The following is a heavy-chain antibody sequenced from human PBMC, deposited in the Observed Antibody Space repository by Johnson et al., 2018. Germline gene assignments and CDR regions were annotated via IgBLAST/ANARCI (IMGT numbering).Heavy chain of an antibody. CDR3: AKVPSDTSGYYEGGLSYFFGMDV. CDR1: GFSFSNYG. J-gene: IGHJ6*02. D-gene: IGHD3-22*01. CDR2: ISYVGSNE. Sequence: VQLVESGGGVVQPGRSLRLSCAASGFSFSNYGMHWVRQAPGKGLEWVEVISYVGSNENYANSVKGRFTISRDNSKNTLYLQMNSLRAEDTAVYYCAKVPSDTSGYYEGGLSYFFGMDVWGQGTTVTVSS. V-gene: IGHV3-30*18.